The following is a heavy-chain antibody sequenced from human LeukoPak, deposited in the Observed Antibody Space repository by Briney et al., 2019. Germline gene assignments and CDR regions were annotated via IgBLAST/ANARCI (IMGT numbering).Heavy chain of an antibody. V-gene: IGHV4-34*01. CDR1: GGSFSGYY. J-gene: IGHJ4*02. CDR3: ARASYSSGWEIDY. CDR2: INHSGST. Sequence: SETLSLTCAVYGGSFSGYYWSWIRQPPGKGLEWIGEINHSGSTNYNPSLKSRVTISVDTSKNQSSLKLSSVTAADTAVYYCARASYSSGWEIDYWGQGTLVTVSS. D-gene: IGHD6-19*01.